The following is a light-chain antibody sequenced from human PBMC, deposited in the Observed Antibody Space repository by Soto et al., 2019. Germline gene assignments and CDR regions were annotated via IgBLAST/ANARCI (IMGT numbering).Light chain of an antibody. CDR2: EGT. CDR1: SSDVGSYNL. V-gene: IGLV2-23*01. Sequence: QSALTQPASVSGSPGQSITISCTGTSSDVGSYNLVSWYQHHPGKAPKFMIYEGTKRPSGVSSRFSGSKSGNTASLTISGLQAEDEAYYYCCSYAGSYTLYVFGTGTKVTVL. J-gene: IGLJ1*01. CDR3: CSYAGSYTLYV.